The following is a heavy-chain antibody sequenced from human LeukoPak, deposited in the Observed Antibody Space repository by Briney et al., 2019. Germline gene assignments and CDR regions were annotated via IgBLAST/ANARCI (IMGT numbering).Heavy chain of an antibody. CDR1: GFTFSSYS. V-gene: IGHV3-48*01. Sequence: GGSLRLSCAASGFTFSSYSMNWVRQAPGKGLEWVSYISSSSITIYYADSVKGRFTISRDNAKSSLYLQMNSLRAEDTAVYYCAREVPNVDYFDYWGQGTLVTVSS. J-gene: IGHJ4*02. CDR3: AREVPNVDYFDY. CDR2: ISSSSITI.